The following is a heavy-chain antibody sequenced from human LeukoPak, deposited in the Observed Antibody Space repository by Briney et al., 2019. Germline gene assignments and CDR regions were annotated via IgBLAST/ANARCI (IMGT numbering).Heavy chain of an antibody. D-gene: IGHD1-26*01. CDR3: ARAGLGGSYYVY. CDR2: MNPNSGNT. V-gene: IGHV1-8*03. J-gene: IGHJ4*02. CDR1: GGTFSSYD. Sequence: EASVKVSCKASGGTFSSYDINWVQQATGQGLEWMGWMNPNSGNTGYAQKFQGRVTITRNTSISTAYMELSSLRSEDTAVYYCARAGLGGSYYVYWGQGTLVTVSS.